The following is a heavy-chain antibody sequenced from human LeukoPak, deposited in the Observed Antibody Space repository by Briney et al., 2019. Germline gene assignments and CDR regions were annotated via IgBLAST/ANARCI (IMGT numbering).Heavy chain of an antibody. D-gene: IGHD3-9*01. V-gene: IGHV4-34*01. CDR1: GGSFSGYY. CDR3: ARRPPFDYYFDY. J-gene: IGHJ4*02. Sequence: SSETLSLTCAVYGGSFSGYYWSWIRQPPGKGLEWIGEINHSGSTNYNPSLKSRVTISVDTSKNQFSLKLSSVTAADTAVYYCARRPPFDYYFDYWGQGTLVTVSS. CDR2: INHSGST.